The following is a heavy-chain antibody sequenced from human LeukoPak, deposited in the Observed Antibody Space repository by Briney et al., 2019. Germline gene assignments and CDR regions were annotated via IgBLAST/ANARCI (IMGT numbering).Heavy chain of an antibody. D-gene: IGHD6-19*01. CDR2: IYSSGTT. CDR3: ARGSSGWYSIDY. Sequence: SETLSLTCTVSGGSINNYYWSWIRQPAGKGLEWIGRIYSSGTTNYNPSLQSRVTMSVDTSKNQFSLKLSSVTAADTAVYYCARGSSGWYSIDYWAQGTLVTVSS. V-gene: IGHV4-4*07. CDR1: GGSINNYY. J-gene: IGHJ4*02.